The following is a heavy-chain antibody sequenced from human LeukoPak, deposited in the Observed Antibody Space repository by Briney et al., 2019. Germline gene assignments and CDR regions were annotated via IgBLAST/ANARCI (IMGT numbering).Heavy chain of an antibody. D-gene: IGHD6-13*01. V-gene: IGHV3-30*02. CDR3: ARSRGAAAGVQTSYYYYYMDV. CDR1: AFTFSRYG. J-gene: IGHJ6*03. Sequence: QPGGSLRLSCAASAFTFSRYGMHWVRQAPGKGLEWVAFIRYDGSNKYYADSVKGRFTISRDNSKNTLYLQMNSLRAEDTAVYYCARSRGAAAGVQTSYYYYYMDVWGQGTLVTVSS. CDR2: IRYDGSNK.